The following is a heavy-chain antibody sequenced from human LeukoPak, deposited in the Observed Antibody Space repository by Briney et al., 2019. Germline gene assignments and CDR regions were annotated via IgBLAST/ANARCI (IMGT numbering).Heavy chain of an antibody. CDR3: ARGGYSYGFFRRQRLDY. J-gene: IGHJ4*02. V-gene: IGHV1-46*01. CDR2: INPSGGST. D-gene: IGHD5-18*01. Sequence: ASVKVSCKASGYTFTIYYMHWVRQAPGQGLEWMGIINPSGGSTSYAQKFQGRVTMTRSTSTSTVYMELRSLRSDDTAVYYCARGGYSYGFFRRQRLDYWGQGTLVTVSS. CDR1: GYTFTIYY.